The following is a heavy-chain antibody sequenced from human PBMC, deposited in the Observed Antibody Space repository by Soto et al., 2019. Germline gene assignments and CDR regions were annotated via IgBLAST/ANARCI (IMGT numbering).Heavy chain of an antibody. Sequence: QLQLQESGSGLVKPLQTLSLTCAVSGGSISSGGYSWSWIRQPPGKGLEWIGYIYHSGSTYYNPSLKSRVTISVDRSKNQFSLKLSSVTAADTAVYYCARAPITMIVPYYFDYWGQGTLVTVSS. V-gene: IGHV4-30-2*01. J-gene: IGHJ4*02. CDR2: IYHSGST. CDR3: ARAPITMIVPYYFDY. D-gene: IGHD3-22*01. CDR1: GGSISSGGYS.